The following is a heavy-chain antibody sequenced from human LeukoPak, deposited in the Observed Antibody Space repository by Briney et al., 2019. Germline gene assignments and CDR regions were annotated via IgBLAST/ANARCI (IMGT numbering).Heavy chain of an antibody. D-gene: IGHD7-27*01. CDR2: MSPNSGDT. V-gene: IGHV1-8*01. J-gene: IGHJ4*02. Sequence: GASVKVSCKASGYTFTSHDINWVRQATGQGLEWMGWMSPNSGDTGYAQKFQGRVTMTSDSSISTAYMELSSLRSEDTAIYYCVRTPPNWGFDYWGQGTLDTVSS. CDR1: GYTFTSHD. CDR3: VRTPPNWGFDY.